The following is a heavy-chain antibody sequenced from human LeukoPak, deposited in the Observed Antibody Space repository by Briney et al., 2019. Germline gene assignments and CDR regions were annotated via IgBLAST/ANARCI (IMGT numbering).Heavy chain of an antibody. V-gene: IGHV5-51*01. CDR1: GYSFTNYW. CDR2: IYPGDSDT. CDR3: ARRASGLYYFDN. J-gene: IGHJ4*02. D-gene: IGHD3-10*01. Sequence: GESLKISCKGSGYSFTNYWIAWVRQMPGKGLEWTGIIYPGDSDTRYSPSFQGQVTISADKSMNTAYLQWSSLKASDIAVYYCARRASGLYYFDNWGQGTLVTVSS.